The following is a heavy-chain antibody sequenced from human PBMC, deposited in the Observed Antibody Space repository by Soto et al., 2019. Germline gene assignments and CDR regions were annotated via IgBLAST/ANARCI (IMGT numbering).Heavy chain of an antibody. Sequence: SETLSLTCTVSGGSISSYYWSWIRQPPGKGLEWIGYIYYSGSTNYNPSLKSRVTISVDTSKNQFSLKLSSVTAADTAVYYCAREFLLSRDGYNYAFDYWGQGTLVTVPQ. V-gene: IGHV4-59*01. D-gene: IGHD5-12*01. CDR2: IYYSGST. CDR1: GGSISSYY. J-gene: IGHJ4*02. CDR3: AREFLLSRDGYNYAFDY.